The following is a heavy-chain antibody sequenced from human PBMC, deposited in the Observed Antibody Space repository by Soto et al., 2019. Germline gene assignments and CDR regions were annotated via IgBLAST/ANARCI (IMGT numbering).Heavy chain of an antibody. CDR1: GFTFSSYA. V-gene: IGHV3-23*01. Sequence: GSLRLSCAASGFTFSSYAMSWVRQAPGKGLEWVSAISGSGGSTYYADSVKGRFTISRDNSKNTLYLQMNSLRAEDTAVYYCAKLLAPYYYYYMDVWGKGTTVTVSS. J-gene: IGHJ6*03. CDR2: ISGSGGST. CDR3: AKLLAPYYYYYMDV.